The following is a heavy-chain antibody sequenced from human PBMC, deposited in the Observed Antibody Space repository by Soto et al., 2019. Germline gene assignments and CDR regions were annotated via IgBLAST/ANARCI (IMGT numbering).Heavy chain of an antibody. V-gene: IGHV3-30-3*01. CDR2: ISYDGSNK. D-gene: IGHD2-2*01. Sequence: GGSLRLSCAAAGFTFSIYAMHGVLQAPGKGLGWVAVISYDGSNKYYADSVKGRFTISRDNSKNTLYLQMNSLRAEDTAVYYCARMLILGYCSSTSCLTRGMDVWGQGTTVTVSS. CDR3: ARMLILGYCSSTSCLTRGMDV. CDR1: GFTFSIYA. J-gene: IGHJ6*02.